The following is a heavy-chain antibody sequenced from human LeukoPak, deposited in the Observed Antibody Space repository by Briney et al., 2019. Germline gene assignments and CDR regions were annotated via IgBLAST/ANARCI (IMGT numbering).Heavy chain of an antibody. D-gene: IGHD6-19*01. V-gene: IGHV4-59*01. J-gene: IGHJ2*01. Sequence: SETLSLTCTVSGGSISIYYWSWIRQPPGKGLEWIGYVYNSGSTDYNPSLKSRVTISADTSKNQFSLKLSSVIAADTAVYYCARPLGSGWAYWYFDLWGRGTLVTVSS. CDR1: GGSISIYY. CDR3: ARPLGSGWAYWYFDL. CDR2: VYNSGST.